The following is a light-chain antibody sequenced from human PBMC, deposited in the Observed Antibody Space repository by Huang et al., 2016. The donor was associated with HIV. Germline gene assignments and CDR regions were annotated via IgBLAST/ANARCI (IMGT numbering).Light chain of an antibody. CDR3: MQGRHLPFT. CDR2: EVS. Sequence: DIVMTQTPLSLSVTPGQPASISCKSSQSFLQTNLSWYVQKSGQSPHLLIYEVSRRFSGVPDRFTGSGSGTDFTLKISRVEAEDVGVYYCMQGRHLPFTFGPGTKVDIK. CDR1: QSFLQTN. V-gene: IGKV2-29*02. J-gene: IGKJ3*01.